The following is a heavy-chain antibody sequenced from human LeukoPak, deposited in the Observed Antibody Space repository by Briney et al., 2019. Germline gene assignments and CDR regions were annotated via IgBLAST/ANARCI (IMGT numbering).Heavy chain of an antibody. D-gene: IGHD6-13*01. Sequence: QPGGSLRLSCAASGFTFNSYAMTWVRQAPGKGLEWVPTITGSGGITYYADSVKGRFTISRDNSKNTLYVQMNSLRADDTAVYFCAKGLAAAGTARSALDIWGQGTMVTVSS. CDR1: GFTFNSYA. CDR3: AKGLAAAGTARSALDI. J-gene: IGHJ3*02. V-gene: IGHV3-23*01. CDR2: ITGSGGIT.